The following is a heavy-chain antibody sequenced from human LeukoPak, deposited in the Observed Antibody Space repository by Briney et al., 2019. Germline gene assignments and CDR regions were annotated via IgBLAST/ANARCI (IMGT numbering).Heavy chain of an antibody. Sequence: GRSLRLSCAASGFTFSSYGMHWARQAPGKGLEWVAVISYDGSNEYHADSVKGRFTISRDNSKNTLYLQMNSLRAEDTAVYYCAKDVDSRGYWGQGTLVTVSS. CDR1: GFTFSSYG. D-gene: IGHD3-9*01. J-gene: IGHJ4*02. CDR3: AKDVDSRGY. CDR2: ISYDGSNE. V-gene: IGHV3-30*18.